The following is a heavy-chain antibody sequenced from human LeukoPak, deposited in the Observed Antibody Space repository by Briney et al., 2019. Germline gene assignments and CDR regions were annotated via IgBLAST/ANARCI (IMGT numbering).Heavy chain of an antibody. V-gene: IGHV3-7*01. D-gene: IGHD4-11*01. J-gene: IGHJ3*02. CDR2: IKQDGSAQ. CDR3: ARTGPTHDAFDI. CDR1: GFTFSKYW. Sequence: GGSLRLSCAASGFTFSKYWMNWVRQATGKGLEWVANIKQDGSAQNYVDSVKGRFTISRDNAANSLYLQMNSLRAEDTAVYYRARTGPTHDAFDIWGQGTMVTVSS.